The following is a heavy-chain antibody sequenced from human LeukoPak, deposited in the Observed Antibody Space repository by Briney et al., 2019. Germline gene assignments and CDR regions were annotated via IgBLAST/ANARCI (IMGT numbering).Heavy chain of an antibody. CDR2: IIMVVSTN. Sequence: PGGSLRVSCVASGFSLFNSWMYCVPAALRKGLVWVSRIIMVVSTNNYADSLRGGFTFSRDSAKTSLHLQMISRGARDTPLFYFVRSVSGWYGFFDYWGQGTLVTLSS. CDR1: GFSLFNSW. J-gene: IGHJ4*02. V-gene: IGHV3-74*01. CDR3: VRSVSGWYGFFDY. D-gene: IGHD6-19*01.